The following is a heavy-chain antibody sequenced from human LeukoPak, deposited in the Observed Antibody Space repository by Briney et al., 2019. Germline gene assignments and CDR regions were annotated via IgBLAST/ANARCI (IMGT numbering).Heavy chain of an antibody. CDR1: GYTFTSYA. J-gene: IGHJ6*03. CDR2: INAGNGNT. D-gene: IGHD3-10*01. Sequence: ASVKVSCKASGYTFTSYAMHWVRQAPGQRLEWMGWINAGNGNTKYSQEFQGRVTITRDTSASTAYMELSSLRSEDMAVYYCARGNYYGSGSIGYYYYYMDVWGKGTTVTVSS. CDR3: ARGNYYGSGSIGYYYYYMDV. V-gene: IGHV1-3*03.